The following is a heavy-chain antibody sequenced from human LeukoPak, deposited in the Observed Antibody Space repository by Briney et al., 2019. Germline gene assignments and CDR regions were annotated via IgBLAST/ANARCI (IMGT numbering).Heavy chain of an antibody. D-gene: IGHD2-21*01. CDR1: GFTFSSYA. CDR3: AKDLTLYGDFPYFDY. CDR2: ISGSGGST. Sequence: PGGSLRLSCAASGFTFSSYAVSWVRQAPGKGLEWVSAISGSGGSTYYADSVKGRFTISRDNSKNTLYLQMNSLRAEDTAVYYCAKDLTLYGDFPYFDYWGQGTLVTVSS. V-gene: IGHV3-23*01. J-gene: IGHJ4*02.